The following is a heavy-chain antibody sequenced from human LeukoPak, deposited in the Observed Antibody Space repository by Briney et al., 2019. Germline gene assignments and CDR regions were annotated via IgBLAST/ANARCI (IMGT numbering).Heavy chain of an antibody. CDR3: ARDLLGSGSY. V-gene: IGHV1-69*13. Sequence: EASVKVSCKTSGYTFTDYYMHWVRQAPGQGLEWMGGIIPIFGTANYAQKFQGRVTITADESTSTAYMELSSLRSEDTAVYYCARDLLGSGSYWGQGTLVTVSS. D-gene: IGHD3-3*01. CDR2: IIPIFGTA. CDR1: GYTFTDYY. J-gene: IGHJ4*02.